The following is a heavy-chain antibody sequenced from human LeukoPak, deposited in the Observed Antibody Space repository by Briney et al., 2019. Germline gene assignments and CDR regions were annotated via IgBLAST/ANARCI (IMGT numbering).Heavy chain of an antibody. D-gene: IGHD3-22*01. J-gene: IGHJ4*02. Sequence: SGPTLVNPTQTLTLTCTFSGFSLSTSGMCVSWIRQPPGKALEWLARIDWDDDKYYSTSLKTRLTISKDTSKSQVVFTMTNMDPVDTATYYCARIGYYDSSGYYYDHFDYWGQGTLVTVSS. CDR2: IDWDDDK. CDR1: GFSLSTSGMC. V-gene: IGHV2-70*11. CDR3: ARIGYYDSSGYYYDHFDY.